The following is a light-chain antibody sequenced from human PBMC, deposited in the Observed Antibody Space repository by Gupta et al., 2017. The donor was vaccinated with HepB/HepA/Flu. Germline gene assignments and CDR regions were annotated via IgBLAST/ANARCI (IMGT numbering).Light chain of an antibody. V-gene: IGKV3-20*01. Sequence: EIVLTQSPGTLSLSPGERATRSCRASQSVSSSYLAWYQQKPGQAPRLLIYGASSRATGIPDRFSGSGSGTEFTLTINRLEPEDFAVYYCQQECTSPRTFGQGTKLEIK. CDR3: QQECTSPRT. J-gene: IGKJ1*01. CDR1: QSVSSSY. CDR2: GAS.